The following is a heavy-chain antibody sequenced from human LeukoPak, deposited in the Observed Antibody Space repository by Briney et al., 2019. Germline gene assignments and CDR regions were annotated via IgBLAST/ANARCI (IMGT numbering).Heavy chain of an antibody. J-gene: IGHJ6*04. Sequence: GGSLRLSCTVSGFTVSSNSWSWVRQAPGKGLEWVSFIYSGGNTHYSDSVTGRFTISRDNSKNTLYLQMNSLRAEDTAVYYCAELGITMIGGVWGKGTTVTISS. D-gene: IGHD3-10*02. CDR3: AELGITMIGGV. V-gene: IGHV3-53*01. CDR2: IYSGGNT. CDR1: GFTVSSNS.